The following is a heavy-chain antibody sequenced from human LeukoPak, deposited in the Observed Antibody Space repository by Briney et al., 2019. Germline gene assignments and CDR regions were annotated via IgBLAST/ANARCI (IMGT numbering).Heavy chain of an antibody. CDR3: ARSVRDDILTGFDY. J-gene: IGHJ4*02. V-gene: IGHV4-59*01. D-gene: IGHD3-9*01. Sequence: SETLSLTCTVSGGSISSYYWSWIRQPPGKGLEWIGYIYYSGSTNYNPSLKSRVTISVDTSQNQFSLKLSSVTAADTAVYYCARSVRDDILTGFDYWGQGTLVTVSS. CDR2: IYYSGST. CDR1: GGSISSYY.